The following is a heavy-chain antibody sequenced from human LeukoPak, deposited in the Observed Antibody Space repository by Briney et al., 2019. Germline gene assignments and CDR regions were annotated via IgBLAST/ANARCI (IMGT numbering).Heavy chain of an antibody. D-gene: IGHD5-24*01. V-gene: IGHV1-46*01. CDR2: INPSGGST. Sequence: ASVKVSCKASGYTFTSYYMHWVRQAPGQGLEWMGLINPSGGSTSYAQKFQGRVTMTRDTSTSTVYMELSSLRSGDTAVYYCARALRGGWLQFDNYYYGMDVWGQGTTVTVSS. CDR1: GYTFTSYY. J-gene: IGHJ6*02. CDR3: ARALRGGWLQFDNYYYGMDV.